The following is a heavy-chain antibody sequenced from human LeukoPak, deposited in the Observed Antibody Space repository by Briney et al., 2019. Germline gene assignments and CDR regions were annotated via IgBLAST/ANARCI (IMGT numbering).Heavy chain of an antibody. J-gene: IGHJ5*02. D-gene: IGHD1-26*01. CDR2: IYYSGST. Sequence: SETLSLTCTGSGGSISSYYWSWIRQPPGKGLEWIGYIYYSGSTNYNPSLKSRVTISVDTSKNQFSLKLSSVTAADTAVYYCAREDTYSGSYNVWFDPWGQGTLVTVSS. CDR3: AREDTYSGSYNVWFDP. V-gene: IGHV4-59*01. CDR1: GGSISSYY.